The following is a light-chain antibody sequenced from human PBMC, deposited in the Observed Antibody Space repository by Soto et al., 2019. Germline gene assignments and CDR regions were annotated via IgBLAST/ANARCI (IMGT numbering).Light chain of an antibody. CDR2: GGS. Sequence: EIVLTQSPGTLSLSPGERATLSCRASQSVSSSYFAWYQQKPGQAPRLLIYGGSSRATGIPDRFSGSGSGTDFTLTISRLEPEDFAVYYCRQRSNWPITFGQGTRLEIK. CDR1: QSVSSSY. CDR3: RQRSNWPIT. J-gene: IGKJ5*01. V-gene: IGKV3D-20*02.